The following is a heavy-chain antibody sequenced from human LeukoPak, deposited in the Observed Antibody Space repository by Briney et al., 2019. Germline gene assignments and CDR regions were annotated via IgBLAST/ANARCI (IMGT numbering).Heavy chain of an antibody. J-gene: IGHJ3*02. D-gene: IGHD6-19*01. Sequence: SETLSLTCTVSGGSISSYYWSWIRQPAGKGLAWIGRIYTSGSTNYNPSLKSRVTMSVDTSKNQFSLMLSSVTAADTAVYYCARQTAGNDAFDIWGQGTMVTVSS. V-gene: IGHV4-4*07. CDR1: GGSISSYY. CDR3: ARQTAGNDAFDI. CDR2: IYTSGST.